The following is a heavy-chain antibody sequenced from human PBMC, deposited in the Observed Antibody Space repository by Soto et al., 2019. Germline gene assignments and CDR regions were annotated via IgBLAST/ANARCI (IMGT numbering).Heavy chain of an antibody. J-gene: IGHJ4*02. CDR3: ARGGQWDFLSDY. V-gene: IGHV1-18*01. D-gene: IGHD1-26*01. Sequence: QVQLVQSGAEVKKPGASVKVCCKASGYSFTRYYINWVRQAPGQGLERMGWISAYNGNTHYEEKRQGRVTLTTDTSTSTADMELRSLRSDDTAVYFCARGGQWDFLSDYWGQGTLVTVSS. CDR2: ISAYNGNT. CDR1: GYSFTRYY.